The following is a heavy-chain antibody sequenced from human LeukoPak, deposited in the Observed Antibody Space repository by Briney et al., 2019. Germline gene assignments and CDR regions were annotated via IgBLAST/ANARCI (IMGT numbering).Heavy chain of an antibody. V-gene: IGHV1-46*01. CDR1: GGTFSSYA. D-gene: IGHD5-24*01. J-gene: IGHJ3*02. CDR2: INPGGGNT. CDR3: ARIRDGYNDAYDI. Sequence: ASVKVSCKASGGTFSSYAISWVRQAPGQGLEWMGLINPGGGNTNYAQNFQGRVTMTRDTSASTVYMELSSLRSEDTAIYYCARIRDGYNDAYDIWGQGTVVTVSS.